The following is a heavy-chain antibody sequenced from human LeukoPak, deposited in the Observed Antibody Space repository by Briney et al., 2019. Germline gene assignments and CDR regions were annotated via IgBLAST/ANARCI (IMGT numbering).Heavy chain of an antibody. Sequence: PSETLSLTCTVSGGSISSGSHHWGWFRQSPGKGLEWIGSIYYSRTTYYNPSLNSRVTISVVTSKNQFSLQLNSVTAADTAVYYCVRHDGRSGGTMGALGSWGQGSLVTVSS. V-gene: IGHV4-39*01. CDR3: VRHDGRSGGTMGALGS. D-gene: IGHD4-23*01. J-gene: IGHJ5*02. CDR1: GGSISSGSHH. CDR2: IYYSRTT.